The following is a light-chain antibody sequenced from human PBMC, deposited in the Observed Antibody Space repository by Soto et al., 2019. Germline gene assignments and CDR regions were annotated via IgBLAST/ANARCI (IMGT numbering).Light chain of an antibody. CDR1: SSDVGAYNS. Sequence: QSALTQPPSASGSPGQSVTISCTGTSSDVGAYNSVSWYQQHPGKAPRLMIYEVNKRPSGVPDRFSGSKSGNMASLSVSGLQAEDEADYYCNSHGGSNNFWGFGGGTKLTVL. V-gene: IGLV2-8*01. CDR3: NSHGGSNNFWG. CDR2: EVN. J-gene: IGLJ3*02.